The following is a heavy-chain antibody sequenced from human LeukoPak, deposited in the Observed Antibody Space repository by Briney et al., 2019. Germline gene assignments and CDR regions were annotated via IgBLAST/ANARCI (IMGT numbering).Heavy chain of an antibody. J-gene: IGHJ5*02. Sequence: SETLSLTCTVSGGSISSYYWSWIRQPPGKGLEWIGYIYYSGSTNYNPSLKSRVTISVDTSKNQFSLKLSSVTAADTAVYYCARHVNNVVVPAATPKYNWFDPWGQGTLVTVSS. CDR3: ARHVNNVVVPAATPKYNWFDP. CDR2: IYYSGST. CDR1: GGSISSYY. V-gene: IGHV4-59*08. D-gene: IGHD2-2*02.